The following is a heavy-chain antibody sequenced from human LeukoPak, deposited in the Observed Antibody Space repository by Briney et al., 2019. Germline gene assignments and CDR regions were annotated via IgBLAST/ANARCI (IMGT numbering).Heavy chain of an antibody. CDR2: IYTSGSA. J-gene: IGHJ4*02. V-gene: IGHV4-4*07. CDR3: ARDTTHTGEYFDY. D-gene: IGHD2/OR15-2a*01. Sequence: SENLSLNGSVYGGSINSYYWSWIGQPAGKGLKGIGRIYTSGSATYNPSLKSRVTMSVDTSKNQFSLKLSSVTAADTAVYYCARDTTHTGEYFDYWGQGTLVTVSS. CDR1: GGSINSYY.